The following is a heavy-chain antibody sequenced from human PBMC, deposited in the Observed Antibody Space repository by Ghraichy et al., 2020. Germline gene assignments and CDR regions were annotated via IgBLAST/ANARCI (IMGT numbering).Heavy chain of an antibody. D-gene: IGHD3-22*01. CDR2: IIPILGIA. V-gene: IGHV1-69*04. CDR1: GGTFSSYA. Sequence: SVKVSCKASGGTFSSYAISWVRQAPGQGLEWMGRIIPILGIANYAQKFQGRVTITADKSTSTAYMELSSLRSEDTAVYYCARATYYYDSSGSHNAFDIWGQGTMVTVSS. J-gene: IGHJ3*02. CDR3: ARATYYYDSSGSHNAFDI.